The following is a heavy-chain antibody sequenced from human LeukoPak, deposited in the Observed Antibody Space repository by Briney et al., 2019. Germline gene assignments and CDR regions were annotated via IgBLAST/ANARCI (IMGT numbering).Heavy chain of an antibody. D-gene: IGHD6-19*01. CDR1: GYTFTSYY. CDR2: INTNTGNP. J-gene: IGHJ6*02. V-gene: IGHV7-4-1*02. Sequence: GASVKVSCKASGYTFTSYYMHWVRQAPGQGLEWMGWINTNTGNPTYAQGFTGRFVFSLDTSVSTAYLQISSLKAEDTAVYYCARAPKGAVAGIDYYYGMDVWGQGTTVTVSS. CDR3: ARAPKGAVAGIDYYYGMDV.